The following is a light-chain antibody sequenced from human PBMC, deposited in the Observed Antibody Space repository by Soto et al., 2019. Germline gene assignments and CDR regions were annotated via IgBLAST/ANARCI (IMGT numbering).Light chain of an antibody. Sequence: QPVLTQSPSASASLGASVRLTCTLSSGHTTNAIAWYQVQPEKGPRYLMNLKDDGSHITGDGIPDRFSGSSSGAERYLTISSLQSEDEADYYCQTWGTATVVFGGGTKLTVL. CDR1: SGHTTNA. CDR2: LKDDGSH. V-gene: IGLV4-69*01. CDR3: QTWGTATVV. J-gene: IGLJ2*01.